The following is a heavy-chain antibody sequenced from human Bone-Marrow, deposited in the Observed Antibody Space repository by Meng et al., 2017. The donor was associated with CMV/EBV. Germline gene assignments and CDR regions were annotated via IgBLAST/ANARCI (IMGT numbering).Heavy chain of an antibody. CDR2: INPNSGGT. CDR1: GYTFTGYY. J-gene: IGHJ4*02. D-gene: IGHD1-7*01. V-gene: IGHV1-2*02. CDR3: ASTYPLNYGSASTLDY. Sequence: QVQLVQSGAEVKKPGASVKVSCKESGYTFTGYYMHWVRQAPGQGLEWMGWINPNSGGTNYAQKFQGRVTMTRDTSISTAYMELSRLRSDDTAVYYCASTYPLNYGSASTLDYWDQGTLVTVAS.